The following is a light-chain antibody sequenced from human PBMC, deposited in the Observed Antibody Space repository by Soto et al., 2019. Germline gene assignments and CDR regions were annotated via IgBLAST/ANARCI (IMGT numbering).Light chain of an antibody. V-gene: IGKV3D-20*01. CDR2: DAS. Sequence: EILLTQSPATLSFSPGERATLSCGASQSVRSSYLAWYQQKPGLAPRFLIYDASSRATGIPDRFSGSGSGTDFTLTISRLEPEDFAVYYCQQYGTSPITFGQGTRLE. CDR3: QQYGTSPIT. CDR1: QSVRSSY. J-gene: IGKJ5*01.